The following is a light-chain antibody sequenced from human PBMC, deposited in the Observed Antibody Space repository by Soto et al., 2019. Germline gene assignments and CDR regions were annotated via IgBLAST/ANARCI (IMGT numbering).Light chain of an antibody. Sequence: EIVMTQSPATLSVSPGERATLSCRASQSVSSNLAWYQQKPGPAPRLLIYGASTRATGIPARFSGSGSGTEFTLTISSLQSEDFAVYYCQQYNNWPPWTCGQGTKV. CDR1: QSVSSN. CDR3: QQYNNWPPWT. J-gene: IGKJ1*01. V-gene: IGKV3-15*01. CDR2: GAS.